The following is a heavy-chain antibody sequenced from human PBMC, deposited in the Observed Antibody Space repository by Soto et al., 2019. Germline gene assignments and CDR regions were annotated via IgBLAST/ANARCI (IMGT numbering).Heavy chain of an antibody. D-gene: IGHD3-3*01. Sequence: EGQLLESGGGLVQPGGSLRLSCVASGFTFRSYAMAWVRQAPGKGLEVVSGISESGGKTNYAESVRGRFSISRDNSRNTLSLLMNNVTAEDTAIYYCAKDRATIFGVVWKYGMDVWGQGITVSVSS. V-gene: IGHV3-23*01. CDR1: GFTFRSYA. CDR3: AKDRATIFGVVWKYGMDV. J-gene: IGHJ6*02. CDR2: ISESGGKT.